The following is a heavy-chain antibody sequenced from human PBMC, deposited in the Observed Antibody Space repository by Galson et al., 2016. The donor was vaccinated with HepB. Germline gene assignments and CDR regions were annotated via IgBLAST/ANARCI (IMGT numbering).Heavy chain of an antibody. J-gene: IGHJ3*02. Sequence: LRLSCAASGFSASSNYIIWVRQAPGKGLEWVSAIYSGGSTYYADAVKGHFTVSRDNPKNTVYLQMNSLRAEDTAVYYCAREAIAAAGTHDAFDIWGQGTMVTVCS. CDR2: IYSGGST. CDR3: AREAIAAAGTHDAFDI. CDR1: GFSASSNY. D-gene: IGHD6-13*01. V-gene: IGHV3-53*01.